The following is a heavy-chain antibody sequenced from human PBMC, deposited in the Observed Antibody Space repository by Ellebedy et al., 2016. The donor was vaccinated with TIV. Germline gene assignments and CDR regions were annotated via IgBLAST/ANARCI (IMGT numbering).Heavy chain of an antibody. CDR3: ARGGVSRLQNLDY. J-gene: IGHJ4*02. Sequence: ASVKVSCKASGGTFSSHAISWVRQAPGQGLEWMGRIIPILGIANYAQKFQGRVSMTTDTSTRTAYMELRSLRSDDRALYYCARGGVSRLQNLDYWGQGTLVTVSS. D-gene: IGHD5-24*01. CDR1: GGTFSSHA. CDR2: IIPILGIA. V-gene: IGHV1-69*04.